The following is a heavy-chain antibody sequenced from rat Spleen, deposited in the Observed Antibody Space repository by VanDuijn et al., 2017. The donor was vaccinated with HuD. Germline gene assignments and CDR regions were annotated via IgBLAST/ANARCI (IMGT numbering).Heavy chain of an antibody. V-gene: IGHV2-32*01. CDR3: ARAHMDA. CDR2: IWGDGST. CDR1: GFSLNSYH. Sequence: QVQLKESGPGLVKPSETLSLTCTVSGFSLNSYHVSWVRQPPGKGLEWMGVIWGDGSTAYNSALKSRLSISRDTSKSQVFLKMSSLQTEDTATYYCARAHMDAWGQGASVTVSS. J-gene: IGHJ4*01.